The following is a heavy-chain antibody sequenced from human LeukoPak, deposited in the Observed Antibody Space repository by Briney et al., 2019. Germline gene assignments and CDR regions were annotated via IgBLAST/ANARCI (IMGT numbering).Heavy chain of an antibody. CDR3: ARVLDYFDWLLYGAFDI. V-gene: IGHV4-4*07. CDR2: MYPSGST. D-gene: IGHD3-9*01. Sequence: SETLSLTCSVSGGSISFFYWSWIRQPAGKGLEWIGRMYPSGSTSYNPSLKSRVSISVDTSKNQFSLKLSSVTAADTAVYYCARVLDYFDWLLYGAFDIWGQGTMVTVSS. CDR1: GGSISFFY. J-gene: IGHJ3*02.